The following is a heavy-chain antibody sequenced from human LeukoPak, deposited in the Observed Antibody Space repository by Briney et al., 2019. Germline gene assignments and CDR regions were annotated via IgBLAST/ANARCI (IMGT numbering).Heavy chain of an antibody. Sequence: ASVKVSCKASGYTFTGYYMHWVRQAPGQGLEWMGRINPNSGGTNYAQKFQGRVTMTRDTSISTAYMELRGLTSDDTAVYYCARVGSSSWYSFDYWGQGTLVTVSS. V-gene: IGHV1-2*06. CDR2: INPNSGGT. J-gene: IGHJ4*02. D-gene: IGHD6-13*01. CDR3: ARVGSSSWYSFDY. CDR1: GYTFTGYY.